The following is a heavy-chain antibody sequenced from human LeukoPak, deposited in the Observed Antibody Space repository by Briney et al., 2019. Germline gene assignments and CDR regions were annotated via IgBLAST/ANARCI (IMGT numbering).Heavy chain of an antibody. Sequence: ASVKVSCKTSGYTFTSYDINWVRRATGQGLEWMGWMNPSSGKTGYAQKFQGRVSMTSDTSIRTAYMELGSLRSEDTAVYYCARGLRYYYGLDVWGQGTTVTVSS. CDR1: GYTFTSYD. J-gene: IGHJ6*02. V-gene: IGHV1-8*01. CDR3: ARGLRYYYGLDV. CDR2: MNPSSGKT.